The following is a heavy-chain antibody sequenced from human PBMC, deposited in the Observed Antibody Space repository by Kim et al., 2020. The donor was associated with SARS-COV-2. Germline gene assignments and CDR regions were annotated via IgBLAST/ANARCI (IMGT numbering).Heavy chain of an antibody. Sequence: GGSLRLSCAASGFTFSSYSIHWVRQAPGKGLEWVAVVSADGNEKYYADSMKGRFTISRDNSKNTVSVQMNSLRVEDTAVYYCAREYLAGSHFGYWGQGT. V-gene: IGHV3-30*04. CDR3: AREYLAGSHFGY. CDR2: VSADGNEK. J-gene: IGHJ4*02. CDR1: GFTFSSYS. D-gene: IGHD1-26*01.